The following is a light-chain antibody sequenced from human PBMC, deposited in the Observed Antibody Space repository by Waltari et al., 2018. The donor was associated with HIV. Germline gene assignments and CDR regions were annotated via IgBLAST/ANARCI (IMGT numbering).Light chain of an antibody. V-gene: IGLV2-14*03. Sequence: QSALTQPASVSGSPGQSITISCTGTSRDVCGYNYVSLYQHHPGKAPKPVIYDYSNRPSGVSNRFSGSKLGNTTSLTISGLQAEDEADYYCNSYTTSSTLHVVFGGGTKLTVL. CDR3: NSYTTSSTLHVV. CDR2: DYS. CDR1: SRDVCGYNY. J-gene: IGLJ2*01.